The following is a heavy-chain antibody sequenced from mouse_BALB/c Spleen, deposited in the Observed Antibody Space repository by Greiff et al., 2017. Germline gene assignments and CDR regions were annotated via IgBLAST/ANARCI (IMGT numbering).Heavy chain of an antibody. Sequence: VQLKESGPSLVKPSQTLSLTCSVTGDSITSGYWNWIRKFPGNKLEYMGYISYSGSTYYNPSLKSRISITRDTSKNQYFLQLNSVTTEDTATYYCAGYGYGRAWFAYWGQGTLVTVSA. CDR2: ISYSGST. D-gene: IGHD2-2*01. J-gene: IGHJ3*01. CDR1: GDSITSGY. CDR3: AGYGYGRAWFAY. V-gene: IGHV3-8*02.